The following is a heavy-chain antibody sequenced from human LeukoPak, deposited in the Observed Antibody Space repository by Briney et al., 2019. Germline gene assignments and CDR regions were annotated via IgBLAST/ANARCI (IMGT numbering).Heavy chain of an antibody. J-gene: IGHJ4*02. V-gene: IGHV4-59*01. CDR1: GGSISSYY. D-gene: IGHD5-18*01. CDR2: IYYSGST. CDR3: ASHVGTAMDFDY. Sequence: SETLSLTCTVSGGSISSYYWSWIRQPPGKGLEWIGYIYYSGSTNYNPSLKSRVTISVDTSKNQFSLKLSSVTAADTAVYYCASHVGTAMDFDYWGQGTLVTVSS.